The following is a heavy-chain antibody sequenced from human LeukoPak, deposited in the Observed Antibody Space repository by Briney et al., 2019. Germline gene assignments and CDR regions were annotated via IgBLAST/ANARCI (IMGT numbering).Heavy chain of an antibody. CDR2: INHSGST. CDR3: ARERRYCSSTSCYRSVFDY. Sequence: PETLSPTCAVYGGSFSGYYWSWIRQPPGKGLEWIGEINHSGSTNYNPSLKSRVTISVDTSKNQFSLKLSSVTAADTAVYYCARERRYCSSTSCYRSVFDYWGQGTLVTVSS. V-gene: IGHV4-34*01. CDR1: GGSFSGYY. D-gene: IGHD2-2*02. J-gene: IGHJ4*02.